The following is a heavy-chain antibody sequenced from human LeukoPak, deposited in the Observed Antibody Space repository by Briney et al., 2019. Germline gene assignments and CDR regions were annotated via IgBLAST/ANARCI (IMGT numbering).Heavy chain of an antibody. CDR2: IYFSGST. Sequence: YPSQTLSLTCTVSGGSISSGDYYWSWIRQPPGKGLEWIGYIYFSGSTYYNPSLKSRVTISVDTSKNQFSLKLSSVTAADTAVYYCARDSSLEGPYGYYFDYWGQGTLVTVSS. CDR3: ARDSSLEGPYGYYFDY. V-gene: IGHV4-30-4*08. CDR1: GGSISSGDYY. D-gene: IGHD3-22*01. J-gene: IGHJ4*02.